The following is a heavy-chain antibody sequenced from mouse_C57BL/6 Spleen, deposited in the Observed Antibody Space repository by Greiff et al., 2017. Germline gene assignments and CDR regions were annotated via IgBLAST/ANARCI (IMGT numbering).Heavy chain of an antibody. V-gene: IGHV10-1*01. CDR1: GFSFNTYA. CDR3: VRHGYYGSSFTGAFDV. CDR2: IRSKSNNYAT. Sequence: EVQGVESGGGLVQPKGSLKLSCAASGFSFNTYAMNWVRQAPGKGLEWVARIRSKSNNYATYYADSVKDRFTISRDDSESMLYLQMNNLKTEDTAMYYCVRHGYYGSSFTGAFDVWGTGTTVTVSS. J-gene: IGHJ1*03. D-gene: IGHD1-1*01.